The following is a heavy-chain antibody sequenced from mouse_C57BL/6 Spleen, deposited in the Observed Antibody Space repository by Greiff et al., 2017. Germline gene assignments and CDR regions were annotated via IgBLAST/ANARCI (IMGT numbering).Heavy chain of an antibody. CDR1: GYSITSGYY. Sequence: EVKLQESGPGLVKPSQSLSLTCSVTGYSITSGYYWNWIRQFPGNKLEWMGYISYDGSNKYNPSLKNRISITRDTSKNQFFLKLNSVTTEDTATYYCARDNDYDWDWYFDVGGTGTTVTVAS. CDR3: ARDNDYDWDWYFDV. V-gene: IGHV3-6*01. J-gene: IGHJ1*03. CDR2: ISYDGSN. D-gene: IGHD2-4*01.